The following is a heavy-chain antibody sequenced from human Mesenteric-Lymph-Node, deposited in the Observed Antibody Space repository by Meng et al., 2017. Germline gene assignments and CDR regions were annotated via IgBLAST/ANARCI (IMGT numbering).Heavy chain of an antibody. CDR3: ARGRGYGDYGSLY. Sequence: VQRQQGGAGLLTRWETLSLTCSVDGGSFSGYYWSWIRQPPGKGLEWIGEINHSGSTNYNPSLKSRVTISVDTSKNQYSLKLSSVTAADTAVYYCARGRGYGDYGSLYWGQGTLVTVSS. D-gene: IGHD4-17*01. V-gene: IGHV4-34*01. J-gene: IGHJ4*02. CDR2: INHSGST. CDR1: GGSFSGYY.